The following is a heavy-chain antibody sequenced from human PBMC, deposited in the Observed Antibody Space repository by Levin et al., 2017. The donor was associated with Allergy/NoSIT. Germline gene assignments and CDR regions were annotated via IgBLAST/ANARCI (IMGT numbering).Heavy chain of an antibody. D-gene: IGHD1-1*01. CDR1: GFTFSSYW. Sequence: PGGSLRLSCAASGFTFSSYWIHWVRQAPGKGLAWVSRTNSDGTETTYADSVKGRFTISRDNAKNTLFLQMNSLRAEDTAVYYCARAGSRNWNAWFDSWGQGTLVTVSS. V-gene: IGHV3-74*01. J-gene: IGHJ5*01. CDR3: ARAGSRNWNAWFDS. CDR2: TNSDGTET.